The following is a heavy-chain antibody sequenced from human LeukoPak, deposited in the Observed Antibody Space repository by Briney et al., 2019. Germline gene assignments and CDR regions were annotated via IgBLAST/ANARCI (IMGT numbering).Heavy chain of an antibody. Sequence: PSETLSLTCTVSGDSVSTNLYYWGWIRQPPGKGLEWIGNLFHSGTTYYNPSLKSRVSISVDTSKNQFSLKLNSVTAADTAVYYCARRGYGRSSFFDHWGQGTLVTVSS. D-gene: IGHD6-6*01. CDR1: GDSVSTNLYY. CDR3: ARRGYGRSSFFDH. V-gene: IGHV4-39*01. CDR2: LFHSGTT. J-gene: IGHJ4*02.